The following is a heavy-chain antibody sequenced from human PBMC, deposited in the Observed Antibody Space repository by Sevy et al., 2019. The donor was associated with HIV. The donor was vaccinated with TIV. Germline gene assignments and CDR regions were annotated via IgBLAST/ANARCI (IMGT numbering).Heavy chain of an antibody. CDR2: IRNKANIYTT. CDR3: ARVTAVADLYFDY. V-gene: IGHV3-72*01. Sequence: GGSLRLSCATSGFTFSDYYMDGVRQAPGKGLEWVGRIRNKANIYTTEYAASVKGRFNISRDDSKNSLYLQMNSLKTEDTAVYYCARVTAVADLYFDYWGQGTLVTVSS. CDR1: GFTFSDYY. J-gene: IGHJ4*02. D-gene: IGHD6-19*01.